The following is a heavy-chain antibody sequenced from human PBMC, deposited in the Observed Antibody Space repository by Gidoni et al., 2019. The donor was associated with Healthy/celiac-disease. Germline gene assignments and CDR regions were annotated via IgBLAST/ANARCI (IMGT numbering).Heavy chain of an antibody. J-gene: IGHJ3*02. D-gene: IGHD1-26*01. Sequence: QLQLQESGPGLVKPSETLSLTCTVSGGSISSSSYYWGWLRQPPGKGLEWIGSIYYSGSTYYNPSLKSRVTISVDTSKNQFSLKLSSVTAADTAVYYCARLRGGGGSYYDAFDIWGQGTMVTVSS. CDR2: IYYSGST. V-gene: IGHV4-39*01. CDR3: ARLRGGGGSYYDAFDI. CDR1: GGSISSSSYY.